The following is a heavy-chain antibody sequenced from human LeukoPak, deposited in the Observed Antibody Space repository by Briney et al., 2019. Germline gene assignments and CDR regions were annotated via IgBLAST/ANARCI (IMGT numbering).Heavy chain of an antibody. J-gene: IGHJ3*02. Sequence: ASVKVSCKASGYTFTGYSMQWVRQAPGQGLEWMGWINPNSGGTNYAQKFRDRVTMTRDTSISTAYMELSRLRSDDTAVYYCARESYYRDAFDIWGQGTMVTVSS. V-gene: IGHV1-2*02. CDR2: INPNSGGT. CDR3: ARESYYRDAFDI. D-gene: IGHD2-21*01. CDR1: GYTFTGYS.